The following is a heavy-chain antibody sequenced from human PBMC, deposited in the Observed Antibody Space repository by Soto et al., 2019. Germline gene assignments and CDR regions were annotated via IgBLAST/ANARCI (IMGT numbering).Heavy chain of an antibody. CDR1: GGSFSGYY. V-gene: IGHV4-34*01. CDR2: INHSGST. CDR3: TRPRGGATCSKFDY. Sequence: PSETLSLTCAVYGGSFSGYYWSWIRQPPGKGLEWIGEINHSGSTNYNPSLKSRVTVSVDTSKNQFSLELSSVTAADTAVYYCTRPRGGATCSKFDYWGQGTLVTVSS. D-gene: IGHD3-10*02. J-gene: IGHJ4*02.